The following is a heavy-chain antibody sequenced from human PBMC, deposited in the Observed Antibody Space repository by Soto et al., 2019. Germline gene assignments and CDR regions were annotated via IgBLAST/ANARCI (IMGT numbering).Heavy chain of an antibody. V-gene: IGHV4-4*07. CDR1: GASLSRYY. J-gene: IGHJ5*02. CDR3: VRDGTKNLRDRFEP. Sequence: QVVLQESGPGVVKPSDTLSLTCNVPGASLSRYYWSWIRQPPGKGLEWIGRIYATGDTDYNPSLKSRISMSVDMSKKQFAATLRSVTAADTAIYYCVRDGTKNLRDRFEPWGRGILVTVSS. D-gene: IGHD1-26*01. CDR2: IYATGDT.